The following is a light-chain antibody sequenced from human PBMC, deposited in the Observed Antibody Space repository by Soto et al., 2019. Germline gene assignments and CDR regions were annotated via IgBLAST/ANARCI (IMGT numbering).Light chain of an antibody. Sequence: EIVLTQSPATLSVSPGERATLSCTASQSVSSNLAWYQQKPGQAPRLLIYGASTRATGIPARFSGSGSGTEFTLTISSLQSEDFAVYYCQQYNNWLTWTFGQGTKV. CDR2: GAS. V-gene: IGKV3-15*01. CDR3: QQYNNWLTWT. CDR1: QSVSSN. J-gene: IGKJ1*01.